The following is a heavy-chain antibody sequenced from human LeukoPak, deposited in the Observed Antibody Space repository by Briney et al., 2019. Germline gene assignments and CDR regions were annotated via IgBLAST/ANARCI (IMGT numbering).Heavy chain of an antibody. CDR2: IDPSDSYT. J-gene: IGHJ5*02. CDR1: GYSFSSYW. V-gene: IGHV5-10-1*01. D-gene: IGHD1-26*01. Sequence: GESLKISCKASGYSFSSYWIGWVRQMPGKGLEWMGKIDPSDSYTNYSPSFQGHVTMSADKSISTAYLQWSSLKASDTAIYYCARHGSGSSWFDPWGQGTLVTVSS. CDR3: ARHGSGSSWFDP.